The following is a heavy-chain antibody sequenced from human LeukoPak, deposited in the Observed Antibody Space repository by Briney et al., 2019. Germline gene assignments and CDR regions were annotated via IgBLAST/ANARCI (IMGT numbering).Heavy chain of an antibody. CDR1: GFRFSYHD. V-gene: IGHV3-64*02. D-gene: IGHD1-14*01. J-gene: IGHJ3*02. CDR3: ARELGGTKTGGFDI. CDR2: IGAAGTHT. Sequence: GGSLRLSCAASGFRFSYHDMHWVRQAPGKGLEFVSSIGAAGTHTFYADSVKGRFTISRDNFQSTMYLQMDGLRPEDSAVYYCARELGGTKTGGFDIWGQGTVVTVSS.